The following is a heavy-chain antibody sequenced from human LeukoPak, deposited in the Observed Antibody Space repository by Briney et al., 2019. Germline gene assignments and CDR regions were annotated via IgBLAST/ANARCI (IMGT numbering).Heavy chain of an antibody. J-gene: IGHJ4*02. CDR1: GFTFDDYA. D-gene: IGHD1-26*01. CDR2: ISWNSGSI. V-gene: IGHV3-9*01. Sequence: GGSLRLSCAASGFTFDDYAMHWVRQAPGKGLEWASGISWNSGSIGYADSVKGRFTISRDNAKNSLYLQMNSLRAEDTALYYCAKAMGTSGSRPFDYWGQGTLVTVSS. CDR3: AKAMGTSGSRPFDY.